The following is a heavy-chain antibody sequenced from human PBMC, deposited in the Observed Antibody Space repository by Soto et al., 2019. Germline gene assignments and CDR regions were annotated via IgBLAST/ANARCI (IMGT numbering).Heavy chain of an antibody. Sequence: GESLKISCKGSGYIFSIYWIGWVRQMPGKGLEWMGIVYPGDSDTRYSPSFQGQVTISADKSISTAYLQWSSLKASDTAMYYCAGGGVRGVITRTRDYYGMDVWGQGTTVTVSS. CDR1: GYIFSIYW. J-gene: IGHJ6*02. V-gene: IGHV5-51*01. CDR3: AGGGVRGVITRTRDYYGMDV. CDR2: VYPGDSDT. D-gene: IGHD3-10*01.